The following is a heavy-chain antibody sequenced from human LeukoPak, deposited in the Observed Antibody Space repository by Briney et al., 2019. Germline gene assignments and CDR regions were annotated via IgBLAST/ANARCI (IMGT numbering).Heavy chain of an antibody. CDR1: GGSISSYY. Sequence: PSETLSLTCTVSGGSISSYYWSWIRQPPGKGLEWIGYILYSEGTNYNPSLKSRVSISVDTSKNQLSLKLTSVTAADTAVYYCARGPIFGVVYNWFDPWGQGTLVTVSS. J-gene: IGHJ5*02. CDR2: ILYSEGT. V-gene: IGHV4-59*01. CDR3: ARGPIFGVVYNWFDP. D-gene: IGHD3-3*01.